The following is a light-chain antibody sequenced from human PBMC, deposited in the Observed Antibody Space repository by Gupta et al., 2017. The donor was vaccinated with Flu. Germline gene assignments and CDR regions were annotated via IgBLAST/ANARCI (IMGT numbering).Light chain of an antibody. Sequence: EVVLTQSPATLSVSPGERATLSCRASQSVSSDLAWYQHKPGQAPRLLIFGASIRATGIPASFSGSGSGTEFTLTISSLQSEDFAVYYCQQYNNWPPITFGQGTRLDIK. CDR2: GAS. CDR3: QQYNNWPPIT. CDR1: QSVSSD. J-gene: IGKJ5*01. V-gene: IGKV3-15*01.